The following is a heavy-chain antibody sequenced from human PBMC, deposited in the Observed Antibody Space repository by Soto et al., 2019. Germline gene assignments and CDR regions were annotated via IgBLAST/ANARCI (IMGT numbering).Heavy chain of an antibody. V-gene: IGHV4-59*01. D-gene: IGHD1-26*01. Sequence: QVQLQESGPGLVKPSETLSLTCTVSGGSISGYFWSWIRQPPGKGLEWIAYIYYSGSTNYNPYLKGRVTISVDTSKIQFSLKLSSVTAAVTAMYYCARAYYTKGHYYYYYGMDVWGQGTTVTVSS. CDR3: ARAYYTKGHYYYYYGMDV. J-gene: IGHJ6*02. CDR2: IYYSGST. CDR1: GGSISGYF.